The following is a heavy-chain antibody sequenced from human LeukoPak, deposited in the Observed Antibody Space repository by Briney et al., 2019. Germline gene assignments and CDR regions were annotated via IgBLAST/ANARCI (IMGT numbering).Heavy chain of an antibody. CDR1: GFTFSSYA. D-gene: IGHD4-17*01. CDR2: IIASGSST. CDR3: AKDRRSNGD. V-gene: IGHV3-23*01. J-gene: IGHJ4*02. Sequence: GGSLRLSCAASGFTFSSYAMTWVRQAPGKGLEWVSVIIASGSSTYYADSVKGRFTISRDNSKNTLYLQMNSLRAEDTAVYYCAKDRRSNGDWGQGTLVTVSS.